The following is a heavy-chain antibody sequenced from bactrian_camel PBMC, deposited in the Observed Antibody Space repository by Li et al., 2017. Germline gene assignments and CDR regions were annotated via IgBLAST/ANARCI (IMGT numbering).Heavy chain of an antibody. CDR3: AKDGQYSDYDSAAQVESDFGY. D-gene: IGHD4*01. J-gene: IGHJ6*01. CDR1: GFDFSTYR. Sequence: VQLVESGGGLVQPGGSLRLSCAASGFDFSTYRMTWVRQAPGKGLEWVSYISSGGGGTYYADSVKGRFTISRDNAKNTLYLQLNSLKTEDTAMYYCAKDGQYSDYDSAAQVESDFGYWGQGTQVTVS. V-gene: IGHV3S1*01. CDR2: ISSGGGGT.